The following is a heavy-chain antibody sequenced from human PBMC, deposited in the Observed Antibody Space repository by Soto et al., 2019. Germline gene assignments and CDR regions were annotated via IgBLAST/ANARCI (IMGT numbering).Heavy chain of an antibody. V-gene: IGHV1-69*06. CDR1: GGTFSSYA. CDR2: IIPIFGTA. CDR3: ARDLSAAAGLPYYYYYGMDV. J-gene: IGHJ6*02. D-gene: IGHD6-13*01. Sequence: RASVKVSCKASGGTFSSYAISWVRQAPGQGLEWMGGIIPIFGTANYAQKFQGRVTITADKSTSTAYMELSSLRSEDTAVYYCARDLSAAAGLPYYYYYGMDVWGQGTTVTVSS.